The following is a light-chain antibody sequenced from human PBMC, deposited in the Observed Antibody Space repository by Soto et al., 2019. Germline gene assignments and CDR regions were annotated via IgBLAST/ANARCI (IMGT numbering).Light chain of an antibody. V-gene: IGKV1-5*03. CDR1: QSISSG. Sequence: DSQMTQYPSTLSASVGDRVTITCRASQSISSGLAWYQQKPGKAPKLLIYKASSLESGVPSRFRGSGSGTEFTLTISSLQPEDFATYSCQQYNSYSRTFGHGTKVEIK. CDR2: KAS. J-gene: IGKJ1*01. CDR3: QQYNSYSRT.